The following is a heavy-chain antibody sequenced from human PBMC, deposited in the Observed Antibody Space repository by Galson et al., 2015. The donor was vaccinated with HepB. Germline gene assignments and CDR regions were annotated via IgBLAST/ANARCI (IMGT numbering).Heavy chain of an antibody. CDR3: AKDRLAVSTSYWYFDL. CDR1: GFAVSNYG. CDR2: IGSSGGRT. D-gene: IGHD5/OR15-5a*01. J-gene: IGHJ2*01. V-gene: IGHV3-23*01. Sequence: SLRLSCAASGFAVSNYGMSWVRQAPGKGLEWVSGIGSSGGRTHYADSVKGRFTISRDDSENTLYLQMSSLRADDTAVYYCAKDRLAVSTSYWYFDLWGRSTLFTVSS.